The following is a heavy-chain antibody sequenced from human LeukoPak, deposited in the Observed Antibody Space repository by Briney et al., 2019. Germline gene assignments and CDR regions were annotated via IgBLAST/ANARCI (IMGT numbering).Heavy chain of an antibody. CDR2: INHSGST. J-gene: IGHJ2*01. Sequence: PSETLSLTCAVYGGSFSGYYWSWIRQPPGKGLEWIGEINHSGSTNYNPSLKSRVTISVDTSKNQFSLKLSSVTAADTAVYYCARLPRWWYFDLWGRGTLVTVSS. CDR3: ARLPRWWYFDL. CDR1: GGSFSGYY. V-gene: IGHV4-34*01.